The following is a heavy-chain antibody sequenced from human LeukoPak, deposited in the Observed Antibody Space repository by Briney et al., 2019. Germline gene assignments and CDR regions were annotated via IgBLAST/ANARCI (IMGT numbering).Heavy chain of an antibody. CDR1: GFTFDDYA. J-gene: IGHJ6*02. CDR2: ISWNSGSI. Sequence: GGSLRLSCAASGFTFDDYAMHWVRQAPGKGLEWVSGISWNSGSIGYADSVKGRFAISRDNAKNSLYLQMNSLRAEDTALYYCAKGNYYYYYGMDVWGQGTTVTVSS. V-gene: IGHV3-9*01. CDR3: AKGNYYYYYGMDV.